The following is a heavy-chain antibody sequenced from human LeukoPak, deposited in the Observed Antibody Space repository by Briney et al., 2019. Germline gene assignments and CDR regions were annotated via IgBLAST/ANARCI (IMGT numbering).Heavy chain of an antibody. V-gene: IGHV3-20*04. CDR1: GFTFTTYA. CDR3: AFYSYGYRDFDY. Sequence: LAGGSLRLSCVPSGFTFTTYAMNWVRQAPGKGLEWVSGINWNGGSTGYADSVKGRFTISRDNAKNSLYLQMNSLRAEDTALYYCAFYSYGYRDFDYWGQGTLVTVSS. J-gene: IGHJ4*02. D-gene: IGHD5-18*01. CDR2: INWNGGST.